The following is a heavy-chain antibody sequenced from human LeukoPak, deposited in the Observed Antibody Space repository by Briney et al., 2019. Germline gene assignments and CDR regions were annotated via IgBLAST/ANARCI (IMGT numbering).Heavy chain of an antibody. CDR3: AELGITMIGGV. CDR1: GFTFSSYN. D-gene: IGHD3-10*02. CDR2: ISSSGDTI. J-gene: IGHJ6*04. V-gene: IGHV3-48*04. Sequence: GGSLRLSCAASGFTFSSYNMNWVRQAPGKGLEWVSYISSSGDTIYDADSVKGRFTISRDNAKNSLYLQMNSLRAEDTAVYYCAELGITMIGGVWGKGTTVTISS.